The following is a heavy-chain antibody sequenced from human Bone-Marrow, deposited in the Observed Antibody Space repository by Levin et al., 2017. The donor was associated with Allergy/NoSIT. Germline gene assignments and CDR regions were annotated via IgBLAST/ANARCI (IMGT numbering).Heavy chain of an antibody. V-gene: IGHV3-74*01. CDR3: ASLVAASLYYYYGMDV. CDR1: GFTFSSYW. CDR2: INSDGSST. J-gene: IGHJ6*02. D-gene: IGHD2-15*01. Sequence: GGSLRLSCAASGFTFSSYWMHWVRQAPGKGLVWVSRINSDGSSTSYADSVKGRFTISRDNAKNTLYLQMNSLRAEDTAVYYCASLVAASLYYYYGMDVWGQGTTVTVSS.